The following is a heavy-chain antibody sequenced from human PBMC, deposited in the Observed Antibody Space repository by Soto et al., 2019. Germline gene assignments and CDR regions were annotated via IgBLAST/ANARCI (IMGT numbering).Heavy chain of an antibody. CDR2: INPSGGST. J-gene: IGHJ4*02. CDR3: ARGSPGYGYGTEPGDY. V-gene: IGHV1-46*01. D-gene: IGHD5-18*01. Sequence: QVQLVQSGAQVKKPGASVKVSCKASGYTFTSYYMHWVRQAPGQGLAWMGIINPSGGSTSYAQKFQGRVSRTRDTSTSTVYMELSSLRSEDTAVYYCARGSPGYGYGTEPGDYWGQGTLVTVSS. CDR1: GYTFTSYY.